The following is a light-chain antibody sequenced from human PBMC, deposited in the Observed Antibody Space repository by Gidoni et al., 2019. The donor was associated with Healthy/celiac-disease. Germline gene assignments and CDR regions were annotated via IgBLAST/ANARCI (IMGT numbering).Light chain of an antibody. CDR3: QQRSNWLT. Sequence: EIVLTQSPATLSLFPGERATLSCRASQSVSSYLAWYQQKPGQAPRLLIYDASNMATGIPARFSGSGSGTDFTLTISSLEPEDFAVYYCQQRSNWLTFGGGTKVEIK. CDR2: DAS. CDR1: QSVSSY. J-gene: IGKJ4*01. V-gene: IGKV3-11*01.